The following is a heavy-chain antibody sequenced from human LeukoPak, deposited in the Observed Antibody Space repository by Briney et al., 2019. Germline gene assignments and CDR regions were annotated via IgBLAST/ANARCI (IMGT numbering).Heavy chain of an antibody. CDR1: GFTFSSYA. Sequence: PGGSLRLSCAASGFTFSSYAMSWVRQAPGKGLEWASAVCGSGGSTYYADSVKGRFTISRDNSKNMLYLQMNSLRAEDTAVYYCAKGSGGSCFSPLDYWGRRTLVTVSS. J-gene: IGHJ4*02. CDR2: VCGSGGST. CDR3: AKGSGGSCFSPLDY. V-gene: IGHV3-23*01. D-gene: IGHD2-15*01.